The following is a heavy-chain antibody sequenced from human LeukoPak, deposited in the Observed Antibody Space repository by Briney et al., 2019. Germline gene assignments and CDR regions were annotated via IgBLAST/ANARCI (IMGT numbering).Heavy chain of an antibody. CDR1: GFTFSSYA. Sequence: GGSLRLSCAASGFTFSSYAMTWVRQAPGKGLEWVSAISGSSGSTYYADSVKGRFTISRDNSKNTLYLQINTLRVEDTAVYYCAKGAGYGLGTYHHADYWGQGTLVTVSS. CDR3: AKGAGYGLGTYHHADY. V-gene: IGHV3-23*01. D-gene: IGHD3-10*01. CDR2: ISGSSGST. J-gene: IGHJ4*02.